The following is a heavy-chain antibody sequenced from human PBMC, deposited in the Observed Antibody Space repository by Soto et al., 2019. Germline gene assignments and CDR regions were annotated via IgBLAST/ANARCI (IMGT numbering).Heavy chain of an antibody. CDR1: GGSISSGGYY. Sequence: QVQLQESGPGLVKPSQTLSLTCTVSGGSISSGGYYWNWIRHHPGKGLEWIGYIYYSGSTCYNPTLKRRVTVSVDTSKNLFSLVLSSVTAADTAVYYCAGSVFPRGQGTLVTVSS. CDR2: IYYSGST. V-gene: IGHV4-31*03. CDR3: AGSVFP. J-gene: IGHJ5*02.